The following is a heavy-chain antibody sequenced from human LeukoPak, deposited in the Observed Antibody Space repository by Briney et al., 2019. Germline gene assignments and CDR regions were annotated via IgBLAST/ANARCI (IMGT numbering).Heavy chain of an antibody. V-gene: IGHV3-30-3*01. CDR3: ARDVLRYFDWPDI. J-gene: IGHJ3*02. D-gene: IGHD3-9*01. CDR2: ISYDGSNK. CDR1: GFTFSSYA. Sequence: GGSLRLSCAASGFTFSSYAMHWVRQAPGKGLEWVAVISYDGSNKYYADSVKGRFTISRDNSKNTLYLQMNSLRAEDTAVYYCARDVLRYFDWPDIWGQGTMVTVSS.